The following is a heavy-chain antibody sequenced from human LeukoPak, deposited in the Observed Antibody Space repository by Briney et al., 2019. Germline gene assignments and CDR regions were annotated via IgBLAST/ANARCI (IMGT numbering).Heavy chain of an antibody. J-gene: IGHJ4*02. CDR1: GFAFGSYA. CDR3: AKSAGVATIYFDC. D-gene: IGHD5-12*01. CDR2: IGSDYDR. Sequence: QPGGSLRLSCTASGFAFGSYAMAWVRQAPGTGLEGVAAIGSDYDRVHEDSVKGRFTISRDNSKSTLYLQMDNLRPEDTAVYFCAKSAGVATIYFDCWGQGALVTVSS. V-gene: IGHV3-23*01.